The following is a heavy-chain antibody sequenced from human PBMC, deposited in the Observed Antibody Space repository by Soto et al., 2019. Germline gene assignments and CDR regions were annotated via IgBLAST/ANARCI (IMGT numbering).Heavy chain of an antibody. CDR1: GGSISSGGYS. CDR2: IYHSGST. CDR3: ARDRKYGMDV. J-gene: IGHJ6*02. V-gene: IGHV4-30-2*01. Sequence: SETLSLTCAVSGGSISSGGYSWSWIRQPPGKGLEWIGYIYHSGSTYYNPSLKSRVTISVDRSKNQFSLKLSSVTAADTAVYYCARDRKYGMDVWGQGTTVTVSS.